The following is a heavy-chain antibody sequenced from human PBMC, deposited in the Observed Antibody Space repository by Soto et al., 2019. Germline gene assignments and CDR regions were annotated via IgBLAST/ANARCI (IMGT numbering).Heavy chain of an antibody. CDR2: LWYDGSYS. V-gene: IGHV3-33*01. Sequence: QVLLLESGGGVVQPGTSLRLSCAASGFTFRKHVMHWVRQSPGQGLEWLAALWYDGSYSYQADSVRGRFTFSRDNSKNTVYVQMNDLRPEETAVYYCAREGDAFDFWGQGTMVMVSS. CDR3: AREGDAFDF. J-gene: IGHJ3*01. CDR1: GFTFRKHV.